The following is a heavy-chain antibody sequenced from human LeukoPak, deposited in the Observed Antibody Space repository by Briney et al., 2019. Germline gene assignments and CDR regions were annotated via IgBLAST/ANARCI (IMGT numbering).Heavy chain of an antibody. V-gene: IGHV4-59*01. CDR2: IYYSGST. CDR3: ARDGFPAAIDAFDI. CDR1: GGSISSYY. D-gene: IGHD2-2*01. Sequence: SETLSLTCTVSGGSISSYYWSWIRQPPGKGLEWVGYIYYSGSTNYNPSLKSRVTISVDTSKNQFSLKLSSVTAADTAVYYCARDGFPAAIDAFDIWGQGTMVTVSS. J-gene: IGHJ3*02.